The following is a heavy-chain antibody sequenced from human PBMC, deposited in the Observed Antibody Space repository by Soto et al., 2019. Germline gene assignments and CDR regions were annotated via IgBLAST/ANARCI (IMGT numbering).Heavy chain of an antibody. D-gene: IGHD4-17*01. Sequence: ASETLSLTCTVSGGSISSSSYYWGWIRQPPGKGLEWIGSIYYSGSTYYNPSLKSRVTISVDTSKNQFSLKLSSVTAADTAVYYCARSYPFHDYGDYGPRSPSPIWFYMDVWGKGTTVTVSS. V-gene: IGHV4-39*01. CDR2: IYYSGST. J-gene: IGHJ6*03. CDR3: ARSYPFHDYGDYGPRSPSPIWFYMDV. CDR1: GGSISSSSYY.